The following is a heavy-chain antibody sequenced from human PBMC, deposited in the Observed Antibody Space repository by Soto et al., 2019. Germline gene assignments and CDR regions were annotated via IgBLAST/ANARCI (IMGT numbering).Heavy chain of an antibody. CDR3: ARQPPVGYCSSTSCYYYGMDV. V-gene: IGHV5-51*01. D-gene: IGHD2-2*01. Sequence: GESLKISCKGSGYSFTSYWIGWVRQMPGKGLEWMGITYPGDSDTRYSPSFQGQVTISADKSISTAYLQWSSLKASDTAMYYCARQPPVGYCSSTSCYYYGMDVWGQGTTVTVSS. J-gene: IGHJ6*02. CDR1: GYSFTSYW. CDR2: TYPGDSDT.